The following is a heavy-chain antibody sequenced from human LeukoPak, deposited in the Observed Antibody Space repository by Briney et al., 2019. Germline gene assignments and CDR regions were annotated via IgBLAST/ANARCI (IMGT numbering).Heavy chain of an antibody. CDR2: ISSSSSYI. CDR1: GFTFSTYS. D-gene: IGHD3-9*01. J-gene: IGHJ4*02. CDR3: ARGGWGDILTGDYYFDY. Sequence: GGSLRLSCTASGFTFSTYSMNWVRQAPGKELEWVSSISSSSSYIYYADSVKGRFTISRDNAKNSLFLQMNSLRAEDTAVYYCARGGWGDILTGDYYFDYWGQGTLVTVSS. V-gene: IGHV3-21*01.